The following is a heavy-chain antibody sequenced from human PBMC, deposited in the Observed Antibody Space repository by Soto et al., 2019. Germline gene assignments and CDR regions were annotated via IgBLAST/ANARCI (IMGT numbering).Heavy chain of an antibody. D-gene: IGHD5-18*01. J-gene: IGHJ4*02. CDR3: AKLETVDTGHY. CDR2: ISGGGEST. CDR1: GFRFSSFV. V-gene: IGHV3-23*01. Sequence: EVHLLESGGGLVQPGGSLRLSCSVSGFRFSSFVMTWVRQAPGKGLEWVSAISGGGESTYYADSVKGRLTIFRDNSKNTLYLQMKSVRAEDTATYYCAKLETVDTGHYWGRGTLVTVSS.